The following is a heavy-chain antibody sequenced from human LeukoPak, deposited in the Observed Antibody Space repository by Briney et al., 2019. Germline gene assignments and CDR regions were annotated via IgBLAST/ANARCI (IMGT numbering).Heavy chain of an antibody. J-gene: IGHJ3*02. Sequence: SETLSLTCSVSGGSISSTTFYWGWIRQSPGKGLEWIGSFYYRGSPYYDSSLKSRVTISVDTSKNQFFLRQSSVTAADTAVYYCGRLYGGDSGVGAFDIWGQGTMVTVSS. CDR1: GGSISSTTFY. CDR3: GRLYGGDSGVGAFDI. CDR2: FYYRGSP. V-gene: IGHV4-39*01. D-gene: IGHD4-23*01.